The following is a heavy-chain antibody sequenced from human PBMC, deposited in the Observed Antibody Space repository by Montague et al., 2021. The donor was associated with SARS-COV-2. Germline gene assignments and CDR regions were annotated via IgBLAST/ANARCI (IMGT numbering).Heavy chain of an antibody. CDR1: GFIFSSYG. CDR3: ARGSVGGYYFDY. CDR2: IRSDGSNE. V-gene: IGHV3-33*01. D-gene: IGHD1-26*01. Sequence: SLRLSCAASGFIFSSYGMHWVRQAPGKGLEWVAHIRSDGSNENYVDSVKGRFTISRDNFKNTLYLQMNSLRAEDTAIYYCARGSVGGYYFDYWGQGTLVTVSS. J-gene: IGHJ4*02.